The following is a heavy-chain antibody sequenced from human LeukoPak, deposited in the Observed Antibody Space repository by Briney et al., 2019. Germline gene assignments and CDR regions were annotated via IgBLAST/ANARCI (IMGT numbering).Heavy chain of an antibody. D-gene: IGHD6-13*01. Sequence: ASVKVSCKASGDTFSSYSISWVRQAPGQGLEWMGGIIPIFGTANYAQKFQGRVTITADESTSTAYMELSSLRSEDTAVYYCAREAAAGTHFFDYWGQGTLVTVSS. CDR2: IIPIFGTA. V-gene: IGHV1-69*13. CDR1: GDTFSSYS. CDR3: AREAAAGTHFFDY. J-gene: IGHJ4*02.